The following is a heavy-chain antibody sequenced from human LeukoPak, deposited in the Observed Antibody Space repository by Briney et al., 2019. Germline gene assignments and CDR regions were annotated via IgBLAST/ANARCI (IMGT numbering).Heavy chain of an antibody. D-gene: IGHD2-21*01. J-gene: IGHJ3*02. CDR2: TYPDDSDT. CDR3: ARHVAGVYAFDI. CDR1: GYNFAKYW. Sequence: GESLKISCQGSGYNFAKYWIGWVRQMPGKGLEWMGITYPDDSDTRYSPSFQGQVTISADKSISTAYLQWSSLKASDTAMYYCARHVAGVYAFDIWGQGTMVTVSS. V-gene: IGHV5-51*01.